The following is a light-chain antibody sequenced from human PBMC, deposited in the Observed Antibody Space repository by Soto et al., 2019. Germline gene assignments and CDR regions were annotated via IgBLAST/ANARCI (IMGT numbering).Light chain of an antibody. Sequence: QSVLTQPPSVSGAPGQRVTISCTGSSSNIGAHDDVHWYQQLPGTAPELLIYDNNNRPSGVPDRFSGSKSGTSASLAITGLQAEDEADYYCQSYDSSLSALYVFGTGTKLTVL. V-gene: IGLV1-40*01. CDR3: QSYDSSLSALYV. CDR1: SSNIGAHDD. CDR2: DNN. J-gene: IGLJ1*01.